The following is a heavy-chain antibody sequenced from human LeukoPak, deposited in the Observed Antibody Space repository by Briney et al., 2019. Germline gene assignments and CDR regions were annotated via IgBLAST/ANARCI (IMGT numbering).Heavy chain of an antibody. CDR3: ARPPGSSWYEGDY. J-gene: IGHJ4*02. CDR1: GGSISSYY. D-gene: IGHD6-13*01. Sequence: SETLSLTCTVSGGSISSYYWSWIRQPPGKGLEWIGYIYYSGSTNYNPSLKSRVTISVDTSKNQFSLKLSSVTAADTAVYYCARPPGSSWYEGDYWGQGTLVTVSS. V-gene: IGHV4-59*08. CDR2: IYYSGST.